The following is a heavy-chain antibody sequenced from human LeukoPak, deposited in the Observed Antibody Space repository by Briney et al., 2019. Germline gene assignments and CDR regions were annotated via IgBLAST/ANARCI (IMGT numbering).Heavy chain of an antibody. CDR3: ARVRGSYYGGNYFDY. V-gene: IGHV4-59*01. CDR1: GGSISSYY. D-gene: IGHD1-26*01. Sequence: SETLSLTCTVSGGSISSYYRSWIRQPPGKGLEWIGYIYYSGSTNYNPSLKSRVTISVDTSKNQFSLKLSSVTAADTAVYYCARVRGSYYGGNYFDYWGQGTLVTVSS. CDR2: IYYSGST. J-gene: IGHJ4*02.